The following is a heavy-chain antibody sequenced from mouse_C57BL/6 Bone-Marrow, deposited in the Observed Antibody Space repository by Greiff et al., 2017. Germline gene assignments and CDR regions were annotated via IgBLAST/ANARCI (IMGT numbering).Heavy chain of an antibody. V-gene: IGHV2-6-1*01. CDR2: IWSDGST. CDR1: GFSLTSYG. Sequence: VKLMESGPGLVAPSQSLSITCTVSGFSLTSYGVHWVRQPPGKGLEWLVVIWSDGSTNYTSAPKSRMGISKDSSKNQVLLKMKSHQTDVTARYYGARHAFDYWGQGTTLTVSS. CDR3: ARHAFDY. J-gene: IGHJ2*01.